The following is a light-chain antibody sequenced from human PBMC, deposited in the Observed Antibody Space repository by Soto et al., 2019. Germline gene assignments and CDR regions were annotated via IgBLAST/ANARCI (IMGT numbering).Light chain of an antibody. V-gene: IGLV2-14*01. CDR3: SSYISSSTLVV. CDR1: SSDVGGYNY. Sequence: QSALTQPASVSGSPGQSITISCTGTSSDVGGYNYVSWYQQNPGKAPKLMIYDVSNRPSGVSNRFSGSKSGNTASLTISGLQAEDEADYYCSSYISSSTLVVFGGGTKLTVL. J-gene: IGLJ2*01. CDR2: DVS.